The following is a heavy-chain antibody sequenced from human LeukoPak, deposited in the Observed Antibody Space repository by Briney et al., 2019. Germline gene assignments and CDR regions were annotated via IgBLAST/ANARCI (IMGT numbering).Heavy chain of an antibody. D-gene: IGHD5-18*01. CDR2: INSDGSST. V-gene: IGHV3-74*01. CDR1: GFTFSSYW. J-gene: IGHJ4*02. CDR3: ARGYSYGYGEYYFDY. Sequence: GGSLRLSCAASGFTFSSYWMHWVRQAPGKGLVWVSRINSDGSSTSYADSVKGRFTISRDNAKNTLYLQMNSLRAEDTAVYYCARGYSYGYGEYYFDYWGQGTLVTVSS.